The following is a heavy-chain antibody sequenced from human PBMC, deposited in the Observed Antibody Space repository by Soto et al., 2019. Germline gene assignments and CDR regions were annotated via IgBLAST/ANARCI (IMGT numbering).Heavy chain of an antibody. CDR2: IWYDGSNK. CDR1: RFTFSSYD. V-gene: IGHV3-33*01. Sequence: QVQLVESGGGVVQPGRSLRLSCAASRFTFSSYDMHWVRQAPAKGLEWVALIWYDGSNKYYADSVKGRFTISRDNSKNMRYLQMNSLRGEDPAVYYCARKTSNWFDPWGQGTLVTVSS. CDR3: ARKTSNWFDP. J-gene: IGHJ5*02.